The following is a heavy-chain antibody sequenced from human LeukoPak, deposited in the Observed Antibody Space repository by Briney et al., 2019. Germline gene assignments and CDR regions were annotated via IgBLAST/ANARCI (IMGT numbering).Heavy chain of an antibody. Sequence: SETLSLTCTVSGGSISGYYWSWIRQPPGKGLEWIGYIYYSGSTNYNPSLKSRVTISVDTSQNQSYLKLSSVTAADTAVYYCARDGYSGSDALWGQGTLVTVSS. J-gene: IGHJ4*02. D-gene: IGHD5-12*01. CDR1: GGSISGYY. CDR3: ARDGYSGSDAL. CDR2: IYYSGST. V-gene: IGHV4-59*01.